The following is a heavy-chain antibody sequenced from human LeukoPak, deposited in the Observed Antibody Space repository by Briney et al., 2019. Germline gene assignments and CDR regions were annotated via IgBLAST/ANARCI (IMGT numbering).Heavy chain of an antibody. Sequence: SETLSLTCAVYGGSFGGYYWSWIRQPPGKGLEWIGEINHSGSTNYNPSLKSRVTKSVDTSKNQFSLKLSSVTAADTAVYYCARGHVSYYYDSSGYLEYWGQGTLVTVSS. CDR3: ARGHVSYYYDSSGYLEY. D-gene: IGHD3-22*01. CDR2: INHSGST. CDR1: GGSFGGYY. J-gene: IGHJ4*02. V-gene: IGHV4-34*01.